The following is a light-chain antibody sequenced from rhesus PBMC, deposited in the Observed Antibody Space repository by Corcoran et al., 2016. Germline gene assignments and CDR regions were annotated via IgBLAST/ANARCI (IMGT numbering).Light chain of an antibody. Sequence: DIQMSQSPSSLSASVGDRVTITCRASQGISRYLNWYQQKPGKAPKLLIYNANSLASGVPSRFSGSGSGTEFTLTISSLQPEDFATYYCQQGNSNPLTFGGGTKVELK. CDR1: QGISRY. CDR3: QQGNSNPLT. CDR2: NAN. V-gene: IGKV1-32*02. J-gene: IGKJ4*01.